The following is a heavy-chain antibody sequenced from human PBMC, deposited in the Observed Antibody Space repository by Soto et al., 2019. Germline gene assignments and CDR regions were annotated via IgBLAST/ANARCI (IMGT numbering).Heavy chain of an antibody. CDR2: INKDGSVT. D-gene: IGHD5-12*01. CDR1: GFTLGDYW. J-gene: IGHJ4*02. Sequence: EVQLVESGGGLIQPGGSLKLSCTASGFTLGDYWMHWVRQIPGKGLVWVSRINKDGSVTNYAESVTGRFTISRDNAKNTLFLQMNSLRADDTAVYYCARDISTGYNSYWGQGTLVTVSS. V-gene: IGHV3-74*01. CDR3: ARDISTGYNSY.